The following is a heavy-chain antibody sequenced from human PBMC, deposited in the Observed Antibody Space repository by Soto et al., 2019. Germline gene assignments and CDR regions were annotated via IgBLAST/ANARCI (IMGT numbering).Heavy chain of an antibody. V-gene: IGHV1-18*01. D-gene: IGHD6-19*01. J-gene: IGHJ4*02. CDR1: GYTFTNYG. CDR2: ISAYHGNT. Sequence: QVQVVQSGAEVKKPGASVKISCKASGYTFTNYGLAWVRQAPGQGLEYMGWISAYHGNTNYAQKLRGRVTMTTDTSTSTAYMELRSLRSDDTAVYYCARDFEPYKYSSGDLDYWGQGTLVTVSS. CDR3: ARDFEPYKYSSGDLDY.